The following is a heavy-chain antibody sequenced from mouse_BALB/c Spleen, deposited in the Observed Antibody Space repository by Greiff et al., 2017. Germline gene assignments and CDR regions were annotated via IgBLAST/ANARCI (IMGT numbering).Heavy chain of an antibody. CDR1: GYTFTSYW. J-gene: IGHJ4*01. CDR3: ATRLRGYYAMDY. D-gene: IGHD1-2*01. CDR2: INPSTGYT. V-gene: IGHV1-7*01. Sequence: QVQLQQSGAELAKPGASVKMSCKASGYTFTSYWMHWVKQRPGQGLEWIGYINPSTGYTEYNQKFKDKATLTADKSSSTAYMQLSSLTSEDSAVYYCATRLRGYYAMDYWGQGTSVTVSS.